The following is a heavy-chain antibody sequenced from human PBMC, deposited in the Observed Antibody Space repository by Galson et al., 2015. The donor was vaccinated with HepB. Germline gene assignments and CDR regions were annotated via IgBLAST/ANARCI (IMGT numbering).Heavy chain of an antibody. CDR2: ISAYNGNT. J-gene: IGHJ5*02. CDR3: ASLLRFLDGFDP. Sequence: SVKVSCKASGYTFTSYGISWVRQAPGQGLEWMGWISAYNGNTNYAQKLQGRVTMTTDTSTCTAYMELRSLRSDDTAVYYCASLLRFLDGFDPWGQGTLVTVSS. D-gene: IGHD3-3*01. CDR1: GYTFTSYG. V-gene: IGHV1-18*04.